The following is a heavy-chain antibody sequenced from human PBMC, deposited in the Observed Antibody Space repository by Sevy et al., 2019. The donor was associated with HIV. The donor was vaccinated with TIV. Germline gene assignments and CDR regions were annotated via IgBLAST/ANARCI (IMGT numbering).Heavy chain of an antibody. J-gene: IGHJ4*02. D-gene: IGHD2-2*01. CDR2: ISGSGGRT. Sequence: GGSLRLSCAASGFTFISYAMNWVRQAPGKGLEWVSAISGSGGRTYYADSVKGRFTISRDNSKNTLYLQMNSLRAEDTAVYHCAKDQGYCSSTSCYSDYWGQGTLVTVSS. CDR3: AKDQGYCSSTSCYSDY. V-gene: IGHV3-23*01. CDR1: GFTFISYA.